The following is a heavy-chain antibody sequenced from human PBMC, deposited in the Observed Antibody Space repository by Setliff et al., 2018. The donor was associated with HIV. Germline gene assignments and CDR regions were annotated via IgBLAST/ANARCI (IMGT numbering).Heavy chain of an antibody. D-gene: IGHD2-21*01. CDR1: GGSFSDFY. CDR3: ARGVARQVVIDRWFDP. J-gene: IGHJ5*02. CDR2: ISYSGST. V-gene: IGHV4-34*01. Sequence: PSETLSLTFAVFGGSFSDFYWSWIRQPPGKGLEWIGEISYSGSTVYNPSLKSRVTMSVDASKNLVSLNLNSVTAADTAIYYCARGVARQVVIDRWFDPWGQGTPVTVS.